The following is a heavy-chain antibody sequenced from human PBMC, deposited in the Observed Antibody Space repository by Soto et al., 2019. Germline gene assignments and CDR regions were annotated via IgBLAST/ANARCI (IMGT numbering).Heavy chain of an antibody. CDR3: ARMVYFYYDLDV. CDR1: GVSISSGNYY. V-gene: IGHV4-61*01. J-gene: IGHJ6*02. CDR2: IYYTGST. D-gene: IGHD2-8*01. Sequence: SETLSLTCTVSGVSISSGNYYWTWIRQPPGRELEWIGSIYYTGSTNYNPSLKSRVTVSIDTSKHQFSLNLNSVTAADAAVYYCARMVYFYYDLDVWGQGTTVT.